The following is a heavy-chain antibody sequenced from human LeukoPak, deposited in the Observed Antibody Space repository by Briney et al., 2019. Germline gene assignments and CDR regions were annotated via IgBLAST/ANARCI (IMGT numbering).Heavy chain of an antibody. CDR3: ARGASYYDSSGYYTNPFDY. CDR1: GGSISSYY. CDR2: IYYSGST. D-gene: IGHD3-22*01. J-gene: IGHJ4*02. V-gene: IGHV4-59*01. Sequence: SETLSLTCTVSGGSISSYYWSWLRQPPGKGLEWIGYIYYSGSTNYNPSLKSRVTISVDTSKNQFSLKLSSVTAADTAVYYCARGASYYDSSGYYTNPFDYWGQGTLVTVSS.